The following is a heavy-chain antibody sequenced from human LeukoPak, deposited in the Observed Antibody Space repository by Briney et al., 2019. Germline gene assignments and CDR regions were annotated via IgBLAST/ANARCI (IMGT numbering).Heavy chain of an antibody. CDR2: INHSGST. D-gene: IGHD2-15*01. CDR3: VRERDCRGGSCLDGFDI. V-gene: IGHV4-34*01. Sequence: SETLSLTCAVYGGSFSGYYWSWIRQPPGKGLEWIGEINHSGSTNYNPSLKSRVTISVDTSKNQFSLKLSSVTAADTAVYYCVRERDCRGGSCLDGFDIWGQGTMVTVSS. CDR1: GGSFSGYY. J-gene: IGHJ3*02.